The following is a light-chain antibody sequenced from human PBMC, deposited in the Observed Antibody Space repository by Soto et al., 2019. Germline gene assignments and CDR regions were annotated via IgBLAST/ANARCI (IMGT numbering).Light chain of an antibody. CDR2: EVS. CDR1: SSDIGGYTY. Sequence: ALTQPPSASGSPGQSVTISCTGTSSDIGGYTYVSWYQHHPGKAPKLMIDEVSKRPSGVPDRFSGSKSGNTASLTVSGLQAEDEADYYCTSYAGSNSYVFGTGTKDTVL. V-gene: IGLV2-8*01. J-gene: IGLJ1*01. CDR3: TSYAGSNSYV.